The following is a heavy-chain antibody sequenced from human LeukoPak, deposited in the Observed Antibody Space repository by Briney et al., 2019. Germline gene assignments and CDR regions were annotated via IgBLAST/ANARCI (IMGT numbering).Heavy chain of an antibody. Sequence: GASVKVSCKASGYTFTSYAMHWVRQAPGQRLEWMGWVNAGNGNTKYSQEFQGRVTITRDTSASTAYMELSSLRSEDTAVYYCARGADSSWYLGYYYYMDVWGKGTTVTVSS. J-gene: IGHJ6*03. CDR1: GYTFTSYA. CDR2: VNAGNGNT. V-gene: IGHV1-3*03. D-gene: IGHD6-13*01. CDR3: ARGADSSWYLGYYYYMDV.